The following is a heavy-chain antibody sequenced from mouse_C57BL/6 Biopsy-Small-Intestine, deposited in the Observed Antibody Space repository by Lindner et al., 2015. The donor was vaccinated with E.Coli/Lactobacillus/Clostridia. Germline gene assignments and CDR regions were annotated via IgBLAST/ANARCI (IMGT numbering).Heavy chain of an antibody. V-gene: IGHV1-53*01. J-gene: IGHJ4*01. CDR2: INPFGGST. D-gene: IGHD1-1*01. CDR1: GYTFTSYY. CDR3: CRAYCTRTSCGFDY. Sequence: SVKVSCKASGYTFTSYYMHWVRQSPGQGLEWMGIINPFGGSTSYAQKFQGRVTMTRDTSTSTVYMEMSSLRSEDTAVYYCCRAYCTRTSCGFDYWGQGTLVTVSS.